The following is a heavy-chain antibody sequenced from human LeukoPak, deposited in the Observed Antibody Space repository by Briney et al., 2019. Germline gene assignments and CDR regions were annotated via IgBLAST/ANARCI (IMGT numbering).Heavy chain of an antibody. Sequence: ASVKVSCKASGYTFTGYYMHWVRQAPGQGLEWMGWINPNSGGTNYAQKFQGRVTMTRDTSISTAYMELSRLRSDDTAVYYCARGNPPRKFLFDPWGQGTLVTVSS. V-gene: IGHV1-2*02. CDR2: INPNSGGT. CDR3: ARGNPPRKFLFDP. J-gene: IGHJ5*02. CDR1: GYTFTGYY. D-gene: IGHD1-14*01.